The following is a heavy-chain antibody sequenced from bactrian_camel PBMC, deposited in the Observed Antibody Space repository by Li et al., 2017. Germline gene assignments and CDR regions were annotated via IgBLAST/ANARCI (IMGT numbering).Heavy chain of an antibody. Sequence: HVQLVESGGDLVQPGGSLQLACAASGFTVTHVQMTWVRQAPGKGLEWISTIFRDASRPIYAESVKARFTISENTAKNTVYLQLSALKSEDTARYYCVAEGDNWNYDYWGQGTQVTVS. J-gene: IGHJ4*01. CDR3: VAEGDNWNYDY. V-gene: IGHV3S1*01. CDR1: GFTVTHVQ. CDR2: IFRDASRP. D-gene: IGHD8*01.